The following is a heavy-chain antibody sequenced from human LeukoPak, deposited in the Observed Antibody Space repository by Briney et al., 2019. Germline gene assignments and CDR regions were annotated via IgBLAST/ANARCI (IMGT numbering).Heavy chain of an antibody. CDR2: TNRDGSEK. CDR3: ARDSGSCRGCAFDI. V-gene: IGHV3-7*01. J-gene: IGHJ3*02. CDR1: QFTFSNFW. Sequence: GGSLRLSCAASQFTFSNFWMSWVRQAPGKGLEWVANTNRDGSEKYYVDSVMGRVTISRDNAMNFLYLQLNSLRVDDTAVYYCARDSGSCRGCAFDIWGQGTVLTVSS. D-gene: IGHD1-26*01.